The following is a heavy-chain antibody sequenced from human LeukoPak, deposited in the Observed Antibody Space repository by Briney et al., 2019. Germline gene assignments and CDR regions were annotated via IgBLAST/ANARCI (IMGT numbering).Heavy chain of an antibody. CDR1: GFTVSGNS. J-gene: IGHJ4*02. V-gene: IGHV3-66*01. D-gene: IGHD6-19*01. Sequence: GGSLRLSCAASGFTVSGNSMSWVRQAPGKGLEWVSVIYSGGSTYYADSVKGRFTISRDNSKNTLYLQTSSLRAEDTAVYYCARYSSGWYYYWGQGTLVTVSS. CDR3: ARYSSGWYYY. CDR2: IYSGGST.